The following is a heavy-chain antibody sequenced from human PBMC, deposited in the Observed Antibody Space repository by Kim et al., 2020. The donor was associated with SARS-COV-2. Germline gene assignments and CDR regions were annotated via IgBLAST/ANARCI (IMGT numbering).Heavy chain of an antibody. D-gene: IGHD1-26*01. J-gene: IGHJ4*02. V-gene: IGHV3-74*01. Sequence: STSYADAVKGQVTISSDNAKNTLYLQMNSLRAEATAVYCCARKELLSFDYWGQGTLVTVSS. CDR2: ST. CDR3: ARKELLSFDY.